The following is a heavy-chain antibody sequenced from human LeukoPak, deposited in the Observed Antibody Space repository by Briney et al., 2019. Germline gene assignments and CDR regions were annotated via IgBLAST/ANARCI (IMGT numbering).Heavy chain of an antibody. CDR1: GYTFTGYY. CDR3: TVVTSAFDI. Sequence: GASVKVSCKASGYTFTGYYMHWVRQAPGQGLEWMGWINPNSGGTNYAQKFQGRVTMTRDTSISTACMELSRLRSDDTAVYYCTVVTSAFDIWGQGTMVTVSS. V-gene: IGHV1-2*02. J-gene: IGHJ3*02. CDR2: INPNSGGT. D-gene: IGHD2-21*02.